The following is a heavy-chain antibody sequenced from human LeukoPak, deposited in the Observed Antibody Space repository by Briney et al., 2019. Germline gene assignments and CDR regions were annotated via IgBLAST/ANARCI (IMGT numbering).Heavy chain of an antibody. CDR2: IIPIFGTA. V-gene: IGHV1-69*13. D-gene: IGHD4-11*01. J-gene: IGHJ6*03. Sequence: PVKVSCKASGGTFSSYAISWVRQASGQGLEWMGGIIPIFGTANYAQKFQGRVTITADESTSTAYMELSSLRSEDTAVYYCARDRDSKSYYYYYMDVWGKGTTVTVSS. CDR1: GGTFSSYA. CDR3: ARDRDSKSYYYYYMDV.